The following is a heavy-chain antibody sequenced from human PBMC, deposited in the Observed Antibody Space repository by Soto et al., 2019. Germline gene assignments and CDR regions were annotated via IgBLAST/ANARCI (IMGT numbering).Heavy chain of an antibody. CDR3: ARDVVRSTAGDS. CDR2: IIPIFTRT. V-gene: IGHV1-69*13. J-gene: IGHJ4*02. Sequence: SVKVSCKASGVTFSTSSFVWVRQGPGQGLEWMGGIIPIFTRTNFAQKFQGRVTFSADESTRTTYMELRSLTSEDTAIYYCARDVVRSTAGDSWGQGTLVTVSS. CDR1: GVTFSTSS. D-gene: IGHD2-15*01.